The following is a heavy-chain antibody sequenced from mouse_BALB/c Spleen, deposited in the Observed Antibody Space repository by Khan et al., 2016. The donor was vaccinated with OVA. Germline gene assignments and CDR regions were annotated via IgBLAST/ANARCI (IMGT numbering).Heavy chain of an antibody. CDR2: INPSTGYT. Sequence: QVQLQQSGAELEKPGASVKMSCKASGYTFIHYWILWVKQRPGQGLEWIGYINPSTGYTEYNQNFKDKATLTADKSSSTAYMQLSSLTSEDSAVYYCARRGLRWDFDYWGQGTTLTVSS. J-gene: IGHJ2*01. CDR3: ARRGLRWDFDY. CDR1: GYTFIHYW. D-gene: IGHD1-1*01. V-gene: IGHV1-7*01.